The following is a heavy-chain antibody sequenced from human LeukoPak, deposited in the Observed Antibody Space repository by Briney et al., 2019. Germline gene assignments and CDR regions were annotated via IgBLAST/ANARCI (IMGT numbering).Heavy chain of an antibody. CDR2: ISAYNGNT. CDR1: GYTLTELS. J-gene: IGHJ4*02. Sequence: ASVKVSCKVSGYTLTELSMHWVRQAPGQGLEWMGWISAYNGNTNYAQKLQGRVTMTTDTSTSTAYMELRSLRSDDTAVYYCALGSNSWGQGTLVTVSS. CDR3: ALGSNS. D-gene: IGHD4-11*01. V-gene: IGHV1-18*01.